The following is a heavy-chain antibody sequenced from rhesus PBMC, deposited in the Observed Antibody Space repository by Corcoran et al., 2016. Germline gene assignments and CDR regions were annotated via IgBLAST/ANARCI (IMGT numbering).Heavy chain of an antibody. CDR1: GFTFSAYG. V-gene: IGHV3S5*01. D-gene: IGHD6-13*01. CDR2: ISNGGGST. Sequence: EVQLVESGGGLVQPGGSLRLSCAASGFTFSAYGMSWVRQAPGKGLDWVSYISNGGGSTYYAESVRGRFTNSRDNSKNTLSLQMNSLRLEDTAVYYCAKEGAAGYWYFDLWGPGTPITISS. J-gene: IGHJ2*01. CDR3: AKEGAAGYWYFDL.